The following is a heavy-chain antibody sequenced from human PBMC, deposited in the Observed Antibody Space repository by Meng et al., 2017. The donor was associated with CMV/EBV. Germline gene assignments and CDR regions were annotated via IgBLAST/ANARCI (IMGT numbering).Heavy chain of an antibody. CDR1: GYSISSGYY. V-gene: IGHV4-38-2*01. D-gene: IGHD1-26*01. CDR2: IYHSGST. Sequence: ESLKISCAVSGYSISSGYYLCCIRQPPGEGVEWIWSIYHSGSTYYNPSLKSRVTISVDTSKNQFSLNLTSVTDADTAVYYCARVTPSIVGATSFAYWGQGTLVTVSS. CDR3: ARVTPSIVGATSFAY. J-gene: IGHJ4*02.